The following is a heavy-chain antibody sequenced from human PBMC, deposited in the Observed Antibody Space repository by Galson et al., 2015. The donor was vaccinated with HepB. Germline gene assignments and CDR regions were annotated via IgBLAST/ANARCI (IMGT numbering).Heavy chain of an antibody. Sequence: QSGAEVKKPGESLKISCKGSGYSFTSYWIGWVRQMPGKGLEWMGIIYPGDSDTRYSPSFQGQVTISADKSISTAYLQWSSLKASDTAMYYCARQVSAVATEQYFDYWGQGTLVTVSS. CDR3: ARQVSAVATEQYFDY. CDR1: GYSFTSYW. J-gene: IGHJ4*02. CDR2: IYPGDSDT. D-gene: IGHD5-12*01. V-gene: IGHV5-51*01.